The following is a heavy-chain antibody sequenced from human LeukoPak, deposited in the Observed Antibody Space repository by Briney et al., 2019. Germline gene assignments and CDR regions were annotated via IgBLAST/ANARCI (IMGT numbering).Heavy chain of an antibody. CDR2: ISGSGGST. Sequence: GGSLRLSCAASEFTFSSYAMSWGRQAPGKGLAWVSAISGSGGSTYYADSVKGRFTISRDNSKNTLYLQMNSLRAEDTAVYYCAKSVLNIAAEVDYWGQGTLVTVSS. V-gene: IGHV3-23*01. CDR3: AKSVLNIAAEVDY. J-gene: IGHJ4*02. D-gene: IGHD6-13*01. CDR1: EFTFSSYA.